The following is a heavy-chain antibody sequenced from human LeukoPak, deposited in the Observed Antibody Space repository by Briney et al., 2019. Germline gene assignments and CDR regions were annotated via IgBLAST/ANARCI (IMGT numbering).Heavy chain of an antibody. Sequence: GSLRLSCAASGFTFSSYAMSWVRQAPGKGLEWIGEINHSGSTNYNPSLKSRVTISVDTSKNQFSLKLSSVTAADTAVYYCLGAGSSSKFDPWGQGTLVTVSS. CDR2: INHSGST. J-gene: IGHJ5*02. V-gene: IGHV4-34*08. CDR1: GFTFSSYA. D-gene: IGHD6-13*01. CDR3: LGAGSSSKFDP.